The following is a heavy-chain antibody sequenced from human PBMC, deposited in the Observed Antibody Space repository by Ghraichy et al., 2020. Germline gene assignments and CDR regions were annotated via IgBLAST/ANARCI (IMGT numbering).Heavy chain of an antibody. CDR3: TRTLHWGIGYTYIAV. CDR1: GFTFSNYD. CDR2: ISTAGGT. V-gene: IGHV3-13*01. Sequence: GGSLRLSCAASGFTFSNYDMHWVRQVPGKGLEWVSTISTAGGTYSPDSVKGRFTISIENAKNSLYLHMNSLTAGDTAVYYCTRTLHWGIGYTYIAVWGKGTTVTVSS. J-gene: IGHJ6*03. D-gene: IGHD7-27*01.